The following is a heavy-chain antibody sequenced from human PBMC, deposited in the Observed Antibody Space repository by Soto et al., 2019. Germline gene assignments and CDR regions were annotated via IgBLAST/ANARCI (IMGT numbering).Heavy chain of an antibody. CDR2: IYYSGST. Sequence: SETLSLTCTVSGGSISSSSYYWGWIRQPPGKGLEWIGSIYYSGSTYYNPSLKSRVTISVDTSKNQFSLKLSPVTAADTAVYYCASIRLREFDYWGQGTLVTVSS. J-gene: IGHJ4*02. V-gene: IGHV4-39*01. D-gene: IGHD3-16*01. CDR3: ASIRLREFDY. CDR1: GGSISSSSYY.